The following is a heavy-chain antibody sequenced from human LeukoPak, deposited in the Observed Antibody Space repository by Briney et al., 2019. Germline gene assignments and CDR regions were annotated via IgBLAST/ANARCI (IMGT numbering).Heavy chain of an antibody. CDR1: GGSISSSSYY. D-gene: IGHD2-21*02. Sequence: SETLSLTCTVSGGSISSSSYYWGWIRQPPGKGLEWIGSIYYTGSTYYNPSLKSRVTISVDTSKNQFSLKLSSVTAADTAVYYCARIYCGGDCRGYYYHYYMDVWGKGTTVTISS. V-gene: IGHV4-39*01. J-gene: IGHJ6*03. CDR2: IYYTGST. CDR3: ARIYCGGDCRGYYYHYYMDV.